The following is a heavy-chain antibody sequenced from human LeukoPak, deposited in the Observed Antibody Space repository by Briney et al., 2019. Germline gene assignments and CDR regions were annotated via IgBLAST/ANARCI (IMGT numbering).Heavy chain of an antibody. J-gene: IGHJ4*02. CDR1: GFTFSSYA. CDR2: IWYDGGNK. Sequence: PGRSLRLSCAASGFTFSSYAMHGVRQAPGKGLEWVAVIWYDGGNKYYADSVKGRFTISRDNFKNTLYLEMNSLRAEDTAVYYCARGGTWWGQGTQVTVSS. CDR3: ARGGTW. D-gene: IGHD2-15*01. V-gene: IGHV3-33*01.